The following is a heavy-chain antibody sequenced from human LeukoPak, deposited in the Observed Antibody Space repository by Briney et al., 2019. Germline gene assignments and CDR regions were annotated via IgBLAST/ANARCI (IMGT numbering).Heavy chain of an antibody. V-gene: IGHV2-70*11. CDR1: GFSLSTSGMC. Sequence: SGPTLVNPTQTLTLTCTFSGFSLSTSGMCVSWIRQPPGKALEWLARIDWDDDKYYSTSLKTRLTISKDTSKNQVVLTVTNMDPVDTATYYCARLTLTGETLGWFDPWGQGTLVTVSS. CDR2: IDWDDDK. CDR3: ARLTLTGETLGWFDP. J-gene: IGHJ5*02. D-gene: IGHD7-27*01.